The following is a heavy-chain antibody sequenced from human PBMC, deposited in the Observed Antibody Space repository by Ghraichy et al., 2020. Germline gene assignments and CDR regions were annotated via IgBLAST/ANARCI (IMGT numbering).Heavy chain of an antibody. Sequence: GGSLRLSCAASGFTFSNYWMSWVRQAPGKGLEWVANIKEDGSLKHYADSVTGRFTISRDNGKNSLFLQMHSLRAEDTAVYYCATIRYGDLNWGQGTLVTVSS. CDR3: ATIRYGDLN. J-gene: IGHJ4*02. V-gene: IGHV3-7*01. D-gene: IGHD4-17*01. CDR2: IKEDGSLK. CDR1: GFTFSNYW.